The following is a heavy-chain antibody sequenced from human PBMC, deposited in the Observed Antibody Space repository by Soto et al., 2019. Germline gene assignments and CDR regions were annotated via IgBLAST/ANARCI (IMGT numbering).Heavy chain of an antibody. CDR3: ARDHFGRGYSYGIVAFDI. CDR2: ISYDGSNK. D-gene: IGHD5-18*01. Sequence: GGSLRLSCAASGFTFSSYGMHWVRQAPGKGLEWVAVISYDGSNKYYADSVKGRFTISRDNAKNSLYLQMNSLRAEDTAVYYCARDHFGRGYSYGIVAFDIWGQGTMVTVSS. CDR1: GFTFSSYG. V-gene: IGHV3-30*03. J-gene: IGHJ3*02.